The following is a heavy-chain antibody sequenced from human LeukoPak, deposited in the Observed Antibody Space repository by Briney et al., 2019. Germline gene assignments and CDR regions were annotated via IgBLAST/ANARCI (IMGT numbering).Heavy chain of an antibody. Sequence: TSETLSLTCTVSGGSISCGGYYWSWIRQHPGKGLEWIGYIYYSGSTYYNPSLKSRVTISVDTSKNQFSLKLSSVTAADTAVYYCARLMTTVTEGNYYYGMDVWGQGTTVTVSS. D-gene: IGHD4-17*01. CDR3: ARLMTTVTEGNYYYGMDV. J-gene: IGHJ6*02. CDR2: IYYSGST. CDR1: GGSISCGGYY. V-gene: IGHV4-31*03.